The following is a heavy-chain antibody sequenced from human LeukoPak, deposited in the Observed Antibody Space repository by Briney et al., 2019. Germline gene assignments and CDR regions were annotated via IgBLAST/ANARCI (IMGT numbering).Heavy chain of an antibody. D-gene: IGHD3-22*01. CDR1: GFTFSTYS. V-gene: IGHV3-48*01. CDR2: ISRSSATM. CDR3: ARATYYDGSGYSADY. Sequence: GGSLRLSCAASGFTFSTYSMNWVRQAPGKGLEWVSYISRSSATMYYADSVKGRFTISRDNAKNSLYLQMNSLRAEDTAVYYCARATYYDGSGYSADYWGQGALVTVSS. J-gene: IGHJ4*02.